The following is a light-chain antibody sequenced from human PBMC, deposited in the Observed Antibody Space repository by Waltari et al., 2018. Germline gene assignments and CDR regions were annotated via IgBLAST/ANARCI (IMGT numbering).Light chain of an antibody. V-gene: IGKV1-39*01. CDR3: QQSYTTPLT. CDR2: AAS. Sequence: DIQMTQSPASLSASVGDRVTITCRASQSIRNYVNWYQQKAGKAPKLLIYAASNLRSGVPGRFSGSGSGTDFTLTSSSLQPEDFATYYCQQSYTTPLTFGGGTKLE. J-gene: IGKJ4*01. CDR1: QSIRNY.